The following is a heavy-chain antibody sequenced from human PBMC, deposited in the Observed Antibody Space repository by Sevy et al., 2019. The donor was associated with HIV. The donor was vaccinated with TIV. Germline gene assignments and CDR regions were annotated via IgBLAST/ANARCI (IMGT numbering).Heavy chain of an antibody. Sequence: GGSLRLSCAASGFTFSSYSMNWVRQAPGKGLEWVSSISSSSSYIYYADSVKGRFTISRDNAKNSLYLQMNSLRAEDTAVYYCARPILRQDAFDIWGQGTMVTVSS. CDR1: GFTFSSYS. J-gene: IGHJ3*02. D-gene: IGHD1-26*01. CDR3: ARPILRQDAFDI. CDR2: ISSSSSYI. V-gene: IGHV3-21*01.